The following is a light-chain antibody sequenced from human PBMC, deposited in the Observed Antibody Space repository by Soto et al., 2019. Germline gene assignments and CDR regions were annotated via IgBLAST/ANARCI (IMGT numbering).Light chain of an antibody. Sequence: QSVLTQPPSVSEAPRQRVTISCSGSSSNIGNNAVNWYQQLPGKAPKLLIYYDDLLPSGVSDRFSGSKSGTSASLAISGLQAEDEADYYCAAGDDSLNCVVFGGGTKVTVL. J-gene: IGLJ2*01. CDR1: SSNIGNNA. CDR2: YDD. CDR3: AAGDDSLNCVV. V-gene: IGLV1-36*01.